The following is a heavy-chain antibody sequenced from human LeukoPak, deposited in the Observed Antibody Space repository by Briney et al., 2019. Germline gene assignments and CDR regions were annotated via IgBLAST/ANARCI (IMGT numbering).Heavy chain of an antibody. CDR2: INHSGST. CDR1: GGSVSSGSYY. V-gene: IGHV4-39*07. J-gene: IGHJ5*02. CDR3: ASTVVVAATWIWFDP. D-gene: IGHD2-15*01. Sequence: SETLPLTCTVSGGSVSSGSYYWSWIRQPPGKGLEWIGEINHSGSTNYNPSLKSRVTISVDTSKNQFSLKLSSVTAADTAVYYCASTVVVAATWIWFDPWAREPWSPSPQ.